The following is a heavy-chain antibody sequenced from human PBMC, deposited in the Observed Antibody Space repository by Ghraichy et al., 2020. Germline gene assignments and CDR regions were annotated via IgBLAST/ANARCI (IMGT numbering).Heavy chain of an antibody. D-gene: IGHD1-26*01. CDR1: GDSIGSASHY. CDR3: ARQIDREQIDS. J-gene: IGHJ4*02. V-gene: IGHV4-31*03. Sequence: SETLSLTCTVFGDSIGSASHYWTWIRQYPGKGLEWIGYVYYSGSTFYSPSLKGRLTMSLDTSRNQFSLHLIFVTAADTAMYYCARQIDREQIDSWGQGTLVTVSS. CDR2: VYYSGST.